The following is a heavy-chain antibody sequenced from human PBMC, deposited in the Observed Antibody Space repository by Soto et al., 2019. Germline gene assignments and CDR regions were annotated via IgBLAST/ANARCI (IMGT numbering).Heavy chain of an antibody. V-gene: IGHV4-4*07. Sequence: QVQLQESGPGLVKPSETLSLTCTVSGGSISSYYWSWIRQPAGKGLEWIGRIYTSGSTNYNPSLKSRVPISIDTYMCQFALKLSSVSAADTAVYYCARDYGGSYPKRGFYWFDPWGQGTLVTVCS. CDR2: IYTSGST. D-gene: IGHD1-26*01. CDR1: GGSISSYY. CDR3: ARDYGGSYPKRGFYWFDP. J-gene: IGHJ5*02.